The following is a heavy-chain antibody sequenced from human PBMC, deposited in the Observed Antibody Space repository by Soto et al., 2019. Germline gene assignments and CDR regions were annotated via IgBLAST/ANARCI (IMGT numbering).Heavy chain of an antibody. CDR3: AKLGGSGSYSGGRGSNFDY. D-gene: IGHD3-10*01. V-gene: IGHV3-23*01. CDR2: ISGSGGST. J-gene: IGHJ4*02. Sequence: GGSLRLSCAASGFTFSSYAMSWVRQAPGKGLEWVSAISGSGGSTYYADSVKGRFTISRDNSKNTLYLQMNSLRAEDTAVYYCAKLGGSGSYSGGRGSNFDYWGQGTLVTVSS. CDR1: GFTFSSYA.